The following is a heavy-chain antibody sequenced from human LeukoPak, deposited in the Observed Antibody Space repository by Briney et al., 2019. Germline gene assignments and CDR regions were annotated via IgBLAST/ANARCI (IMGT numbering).Heavy chain of an antibody. Sequence: GGSLRLSCTASGLLFGDYAMTWVRQAPGKGLEWVSSIFPSGGEIHYADSVRGRFTIYRDNSKSILSLQMNSLRAEDTAIYYCATYRQVLLPFESWGQGTLVTVSS. J-gene: IGHJ4*02. CDR3: ATYRQVLLPFES. V-gene: IGHV3-23*01. CDR1: GLLFGDYA. CDR2: IFPSGGEI. D-gene: IGHD5-18*01.